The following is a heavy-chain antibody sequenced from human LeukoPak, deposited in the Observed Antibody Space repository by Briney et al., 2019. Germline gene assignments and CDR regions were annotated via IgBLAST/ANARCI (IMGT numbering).Heavy chain of an antibody. CDR2: ISGSGDKT. Sequence: GGSLTLSCAASGFTFSDYAMSWVRQAPGGGLEWVSAISGSGDKTFHEDSVKGRFTISRDNSKNTLYLRMNSLRAEDTAVYYCAKDMGRIMITFGGPDYWGQGTLVTVSS. D-gene: IGHD3-16*01. J-gene: IGHJ4*02. CDR3: AKDMGRIMITFGGPDY. V-gene: IGHV3-23*01. CDR1: GFTFSDYA.